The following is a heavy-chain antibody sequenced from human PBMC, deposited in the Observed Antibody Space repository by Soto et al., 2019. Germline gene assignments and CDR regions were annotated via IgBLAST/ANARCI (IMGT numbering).Heavy chain of an antibody. CDR3: VKFRGRPYHSSYMDV. Sequence: DVQLLESGGGLAQRGGSPRLSCAASGFSFSTYGMTWVRQAPGKGLEWVSYGGSGGSTYYADSVKGRFTISRDNSKNTLYLQMNSLRAEDTAVYYCVKFRGRPYHSSYMDVWGNGTTVTVSS. V-gene: IGHV3-23*01. CDR1: GFSFSTYG. D-gene: IGHD3-16*01. CDR2: YGGSGGST. J-gene: IGHJ6*03.